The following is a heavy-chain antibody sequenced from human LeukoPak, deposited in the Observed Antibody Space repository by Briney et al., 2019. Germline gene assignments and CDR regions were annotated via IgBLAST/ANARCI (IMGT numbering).Heavy chain of an antibody. CDR1: GFTFSNSA. V-gene: IGHV3-23*01. J-gene: IGHJ3*02. Sequence: PGGSLRLSCAASGFTFSNSAMSWVRQAPGKGLEWVSAISGSGGSTYYADSVKGRFTISRDNSKNTLYLQMNSLRAEDTAVYYCAKETGGYSYGPDAFDIWGQGTMVTVSS. D-gene: IGHD5-18*01. CDR3: AKETGGYSYGPDAFDI. CDR2: ISGSGGST.